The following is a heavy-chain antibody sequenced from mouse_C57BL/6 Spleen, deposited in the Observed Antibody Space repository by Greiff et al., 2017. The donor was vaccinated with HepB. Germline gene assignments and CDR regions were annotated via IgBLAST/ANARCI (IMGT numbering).Heavy chain of an antibody. V-gene: IGHV1-64*01. CDR2: IHPNSGST. Sequence: QVQLKQPGAELVKPGASVKLSCKASGYTFTSYWMHWVKQRPGQGLEWIGMIHPNSGSTNYNEKFKSKATLTVDKSSSTAYMQLSRLTSEDSAVYYCARPLYYDYDVGFAYWGQGTLVTVSA. CDR3: ARPLYYDYDVGFAY. D-gene: IGHD2-4*01. CDR1: GYTFTSYW. J-gene: IGHJ3*01.